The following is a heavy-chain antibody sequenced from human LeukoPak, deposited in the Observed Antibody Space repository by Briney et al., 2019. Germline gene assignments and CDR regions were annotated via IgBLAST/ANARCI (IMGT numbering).Heavy chain of an antibody. CDR2: INPSGGST. CDR3: ARVYGVAGHRDTFYGMDV. V-gene: IGHV1-46*01. Sequence: ASVKVCSKASGYTFTSYYMHWVRQAPGQGLEWMGIINPSGGSTSYAQKFQGRVTMTRDTSTSTVYMELSSLRSEDTAVYYCARVYGVAGHRDTFYGMDVWGKGTTVTVSS. CDR1: GYTFTSYY. J-gene: IGHJ6*04. D-gene: IGHD6-19*01.